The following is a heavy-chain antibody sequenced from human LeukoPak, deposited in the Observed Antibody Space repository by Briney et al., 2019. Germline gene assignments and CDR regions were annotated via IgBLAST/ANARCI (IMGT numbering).Heavy chain of an antibody. CDR3: ARDRKGLTLRGGYFDY. J-gene: IGHJ4*02. CDR1: GYTFTGYY. V-gene: IGHV1-2*02. Sequence: ASVNVSCKASGYTFTGYYMHWVRQAPGQGLEWMGWIDPNSGGTNYAQKFQGRVTMTRDTSISTAYMELSRLRSDDTAVYYCARDRKGLTLRGGYFDYWGQGTLVTVSS. D-gene: IGHD3-9*01. CDR2: IDPNSGGT.